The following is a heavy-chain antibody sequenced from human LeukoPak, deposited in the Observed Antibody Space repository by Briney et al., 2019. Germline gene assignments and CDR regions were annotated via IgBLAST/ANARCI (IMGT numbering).Heavy chain of an antibody. D-gene: IGHD1-7*01. Sequence: GGSLRLSCAASGFTFSSYAMSWVRQAPGKGLEWVSSMSGGGGSTYHADSVKGRFTIFRDISKNTLYLQMTSLRAEDTAVYFCATVRQGTTRDFEYWGQGTLATVSS. CDR1: GFTFSSYA. V-gene: IGHV3-23*01. J-gene: IGHJ4*02. CDR3: ATVRQGTTRDFEY. CDR2: MSGGGGST.